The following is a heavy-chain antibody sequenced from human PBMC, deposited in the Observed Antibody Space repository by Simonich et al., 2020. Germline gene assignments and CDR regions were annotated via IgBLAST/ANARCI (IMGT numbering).Heavy chain of an antibody. CDR3: ARDRNWGWFDP. CDR1: GFTFSSYA. V-gene: IGHV3-30*07. D-gene: IGHD7-27*01. J-gene: IGHJ5*02. Sequence: QVQLVESGGGVVQPGRSLRLSCAASGFTFSSYAMHWFRQAPGKGLEWVAVISYEGSNKYYADSGKGRFTISRDNSKNTLYLQMNSLRAEDTAVYYCARDRNWGWFDPWGQGTLVTVSS. CDR2: ISYEGSNK.